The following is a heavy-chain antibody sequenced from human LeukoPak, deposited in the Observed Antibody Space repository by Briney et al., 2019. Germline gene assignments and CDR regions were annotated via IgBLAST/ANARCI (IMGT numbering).Heavy chain of an antibody. CDR2: IYSGGST. CDR1: GFTVSSNY. D-gene: IGHD3-10*01. V-gene: IGHV3-66*01. J-gene: IGHJ6*02. Sequence: GGSLRLSCAASGFTVSSNYMSWVRQAPGKGLEWGSVIYSGGSTYYADSVKGRFTISRDNSKNTLYLQMNSLRAEDTAVYYWARDGYDAGFDYFCGMDVWGQGTTVTVSS. CDR3: ARDGYDAGFDYFCGMDV.